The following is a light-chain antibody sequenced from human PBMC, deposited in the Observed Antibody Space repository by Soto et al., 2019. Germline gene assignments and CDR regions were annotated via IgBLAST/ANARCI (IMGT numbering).Light chain of an antibody. Sequence: VLTQSPATLSLSPGERATLSCTTNEPFNSPYLAWYQQKPGQAPRLLIYGASNRATGIPDRFSGSGSGADFTLTISRLEPEDVAMYYCQQYGSPLTFGGGTKVEI. CDR1: EPFNSPY. CDR3: QQYGSPLT. V-gene: IGKV3-20*01. CDR2: GAS. J-gene: IGKJ4*01.